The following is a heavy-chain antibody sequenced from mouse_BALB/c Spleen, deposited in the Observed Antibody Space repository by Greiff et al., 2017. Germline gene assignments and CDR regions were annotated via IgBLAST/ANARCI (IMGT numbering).Heavy chain of an antibody. CDR2: ISSGGST. J-gene: IGHJ3*01. CDR1: GFTFSSYA. D-gene: IGHD2-1*01. CDR3: ARIYYGNFAY. Sequence: EVQGVESGGGLVKPGGSLKLSCAASGFTFSSYAMSWVRQTPEKRLEWVASISSGGSTYYPDSVKGRFTISRDNARNILYLQMSSLRSEDTAMYYCARIYYGNFAYWGQGTLVTVSA. V-gene: IGHV5-6-5*01.